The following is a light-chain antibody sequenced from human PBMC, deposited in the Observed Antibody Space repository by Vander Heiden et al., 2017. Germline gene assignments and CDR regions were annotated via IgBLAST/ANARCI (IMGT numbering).Light chain of an antibody. CDR3: QQYYRSPLT. CDR1: QSVSSSY. Sequence: PCEISTLSCRVTQSVSSSYLAWYQQKPGQSPRLLIYGASSRAAGIPDRFSGSGSGTDFALTISRLEPEDFAVYFCQQYYRSPLTFGGGTKVEIK. CDR2: GAS. J-gene: IGKJ4*01. V-gene: IGKV3-20*01.